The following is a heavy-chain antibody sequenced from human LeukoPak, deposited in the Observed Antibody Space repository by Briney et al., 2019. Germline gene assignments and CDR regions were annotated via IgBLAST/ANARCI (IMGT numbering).Heavy chain of an antibody. CDR2: VTGSGHGT. CDR3: AKDKTAPGRPFDY. Sequence: GGSLRLSCEVSGFSFIGHAMSWVGQAPGKGLEWVSAVTGSGHGTYYADSVKGGFTISRDNSKNTVFLQMSSLRADDTAVYYCAKDKTAPGRPFDYWGQGTLVTVSA. CDR1: GFSFIGHA. D-gene: IGHD2-15*01. J-gene: IGHJ4*02. V-gene: IGHV3-23*01.